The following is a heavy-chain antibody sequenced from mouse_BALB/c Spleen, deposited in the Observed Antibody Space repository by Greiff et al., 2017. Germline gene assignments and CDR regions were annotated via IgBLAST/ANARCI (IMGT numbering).Heavy chain of an antibody. CDR1: GYTFTSYT. J-gene: IGHJ2*01. V-gene: IGHV1-4*02. D-gene: IGHD2-1*01. CDR3: ARWDGNYNY. CDR2: INPSSGYT. Sequence: VQLVESAAELARPGASVKMSCKASGYTFTSYTMHWVKQRPGQGLEWIGYINPSSGYTEYNQKFKDKTTLTADKSSSTAYMQLSSLTSEDSAVYYCARWDGNYNYWGQGTTLTVSS.